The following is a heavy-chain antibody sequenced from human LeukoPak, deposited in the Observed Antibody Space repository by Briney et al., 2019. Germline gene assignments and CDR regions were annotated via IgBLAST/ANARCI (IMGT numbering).Heavy chain of an antibody. CDR2: MNPNSGNT. D-gene: IGHD2-15*01. CDR3: ARVGPYCSGGSCYSSFRVRWFDP. V-gene: IGHV1-8*01. CDR1: GYTFTSYD. J-gene: IGHJ5*02. Sequence: ASVKVSCKASGYTFTSYDINWVRQATGQGLEWMGWMNPNSGNTGYAQKFQGRVTMTRNTYISTAYMELSSLRSEDTAVYYCARVGPYCSGGSCYSSFRVRWFDPWGQGTLVTVSS.